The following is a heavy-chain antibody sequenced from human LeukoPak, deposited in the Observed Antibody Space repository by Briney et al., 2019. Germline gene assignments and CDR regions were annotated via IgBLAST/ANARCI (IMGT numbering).Heavy chain of an antibody. J-gene: IGHJ5*02. CDR3: ARRYCSGGSCYSDDWFDP. CDR2: IYPGDSDT. D-gene: IGHD2-15*01. Sequence: GESLKISCKGSGYSFTSYWIGWVRQMPGKGLEWMGIIYPGDSDTRYSPSFQGQVTISADKSISTAYLQWSSLKASDTAMYYCARRYCSGGSCYSDDWFDPWGQGTLVIVSS. V-gene: IGHV5-51*01. CDR1: GYSFTSYW.